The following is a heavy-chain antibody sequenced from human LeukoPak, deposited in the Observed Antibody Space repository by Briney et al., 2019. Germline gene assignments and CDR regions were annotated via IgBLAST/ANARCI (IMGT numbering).Heavy chain of an antibody. CDR2: IKADGGEK. Sequence: GGSLRLSCAASGFTFSTYWMNWFRQTPGKGLEWVAKIKADGGEKDHVASVKGRFTISRDNAKNSPYLQMNSLRVEDTAVYYCARVGAARPDFWGQGTLVTVSS. CDR1: GFTFSTYW. V-gene: IGHV3-7*01. J-gene: IGHJ4*02. CDR3: ARVGAARPDF. D-gene: IGHD6-6*01.